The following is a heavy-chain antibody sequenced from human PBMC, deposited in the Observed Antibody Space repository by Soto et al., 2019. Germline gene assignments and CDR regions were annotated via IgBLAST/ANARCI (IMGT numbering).Heavy chain of an antibody. CDR3: ARDGFPAAVDY. Sequence: GGSLRLSCAPSGFTFGSYWMSWVRQAPGKGLEWVANINQPGSERYYVDSVRGRFTVSRDNAQNSLYLQMNGLRAEDTAVYYCARDGFPAAVDYWGQGTLVTVSS. D-gene: IGHD2-2*01. CDR1: GFTFGSYW. V-gene: IGHV3-7*01. J-gene: IGHJ4*02. CDR2: INQPGSER.